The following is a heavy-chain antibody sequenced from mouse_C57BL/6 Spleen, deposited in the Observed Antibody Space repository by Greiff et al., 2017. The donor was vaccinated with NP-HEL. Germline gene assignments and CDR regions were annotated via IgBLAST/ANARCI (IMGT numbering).Heavy chain of an antibody. V-gene: IGHV5-4*01. J-gene: IGHJ4*01. D-gene: IGHD2-4*01. CDR3: ARDRITTGYYYAMDY. Sequence: EVNVVESGGGLVKPGGSLKLSCAASGFTFSSYAMSWVRQTPEKRLEWVATISDGGSYTYYPDNVKGRFTISRDNAKNNLYLQMSHLKSEDTAMYYCARDRITTGYYYAMDYWGQGTSVTVSS. CDR2: ISDGGSYT. CDR1: GFTFSSYA.